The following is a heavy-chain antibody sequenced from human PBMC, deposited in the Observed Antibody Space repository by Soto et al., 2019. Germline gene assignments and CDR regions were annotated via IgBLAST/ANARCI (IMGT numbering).Heavy chain of an antibody. Sequence: PGGSLRLSCAASGFTFSSYGMHWVRQAPGKGLEWVAVIWYDGSNKYYADSVKGRFTISRDNSKNTLYLQMNSLRAEDTAVYYCATWITSSGPDFDYWGQGTLVTVSS. J-gene: IGHJ4*02. V-gene: IGHV3-33*01. D-gene: IGHD3-10*01. CDR3: ATWITSSGPDFDY. CDR2: IWYDGSNK. CDR1: GFTFSSYG.